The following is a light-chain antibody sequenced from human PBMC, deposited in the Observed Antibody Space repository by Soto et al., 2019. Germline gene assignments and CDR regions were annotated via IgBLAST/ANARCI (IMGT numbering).Light chain of an antibody. J-gene: IGKJ3*01. CDR2: AAS. V-gene: IGKV1-9*01. Sequence: DIQLTQSPSFLSASIGDRVTITCRASQGISNYLAWYQQKPGKAPKLLIFAASTLQSGVPSRFSGSGSGTEFTLTISSLQPEDFATYWCLQVNSSPFTFGPGTKVDIK. CDR3: LQVNSSPFT. CDR1: QGISNY.